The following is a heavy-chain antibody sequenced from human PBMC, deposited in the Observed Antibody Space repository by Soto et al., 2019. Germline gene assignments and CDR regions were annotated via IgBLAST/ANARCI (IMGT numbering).Heavy chain of an antibody. Sequence: GSLRLSCAASGFTFSTYSMHWVRQAPGKGLEWVSYISSSSNNIFYTDSVKGRFTISRDNSKNTLYLQMNGLRAEDTAMYYCVSGYGRNGHDTRIVYWGQGTLVTVSS. V-gene: IGHV3-48*01. D-gene: IGHD5-12*01. CDR1: GFTFSTYS. CDR2: ISSSSNNI. CDR3: VSGYGRNGHDTRIVY. J-gene: IGHJ4*02.